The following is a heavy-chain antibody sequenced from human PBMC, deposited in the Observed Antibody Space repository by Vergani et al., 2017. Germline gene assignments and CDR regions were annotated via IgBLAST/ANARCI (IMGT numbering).Heavy chain of an antibody. CDR3: ARLQGVLLLSETMTDAYFDY. J-gene: IGHJ4*02. CDR2: IYTSGKT. Sequence: QVQLQVSGPGLVKPSQTLSLTCTVSGGSISSGSYYWSWIRQPAGKGLEWIWRIYTSGKTNYNPSLKSRVTISVDPSKNQFSLKLSSVTAADTAVYYCARLQGVLLLSETMTDAYFDYWGQGTLVTVSS. CDR1: GGSISSGSYY. D-gene: IGHD3-10*01. V-gene: IGHV4-61*02.